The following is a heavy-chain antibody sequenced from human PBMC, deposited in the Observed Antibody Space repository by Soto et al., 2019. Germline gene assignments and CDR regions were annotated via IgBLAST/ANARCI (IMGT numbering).Heavy chain of an antibody. J-gene: IGHJ5*02. V-gene: IGHV3-11*01. CDR1: GFTFSDYY. CDR2: ISSSGSTI. D-gene: IGHD2-2*01. CDR3: ARDSPQTSYALNWSDP. Sequence: QVQLVESGGGLVKPGGSLRLSCAASGFTFSDYYMSWIRQAPGKGLEWVSYISSSGSTIYYADSVKGRFTISRDTAKXXLYPQMNSLRAEDTAVYYCARDSPQTSYALNWSDPWGQGTLVTVSS.